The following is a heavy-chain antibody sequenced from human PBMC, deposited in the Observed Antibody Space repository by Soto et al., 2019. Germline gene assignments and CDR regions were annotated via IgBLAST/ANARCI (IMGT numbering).Heavy chain of an antibody. CDR1: GGSISSYY. Sequence: SETLSLTCNVSGGSISSYYWSWIRQPPGKGLEWIGYIYYSGSTNYNPSLKSRVTISVDTSKNQFSLKLSSVTAADTAVYYCERRSSSLKGYYYYGMDVWGQGTTVTVSS. D-gene: IGHD6-6*01. V-gene: IGHV4-59*01. J-gene: IGHJ6*02. CDR2: IYYSGST. CDR3: ERRSSSLKGYYYYGMDV.